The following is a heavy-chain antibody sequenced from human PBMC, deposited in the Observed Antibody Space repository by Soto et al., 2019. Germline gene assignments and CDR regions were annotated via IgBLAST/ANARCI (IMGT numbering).Heavy chain of an antibody. CDR2: ISYDGSNK. CDR1: GFTFSSYA. V-gene: IGHV3-30-3*01. J-gene: IGHJ3*02. D-gene: IGHD3-10*01. Sequence: GGSLRLSCAASGFTFSSYAMHWVRQAPGKGLEWVAVISYDGSNKYYADSVKGRFTIYRDNSKNTLYLQMNSLRAEDTAVYYCARGSGRFGRLDAFDIWGQGTMVTVSS. CDR3: ARGSGRFGRLDAFDI.